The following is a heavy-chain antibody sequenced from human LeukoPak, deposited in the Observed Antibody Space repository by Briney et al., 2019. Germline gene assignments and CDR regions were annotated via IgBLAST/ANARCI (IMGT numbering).Heavy chain of an antibody. CDR1: GGSISSYY. J-gene: IGHJ3*02. Sequence: SETLSHTCTVSGGSISSYYLSWIRQPPGKGLEWIGYISYSGSTNYNPSLKSRVTMSVDTSKNQFSLKLSSVTAADTAVYYCARGQSGLDAFDIWGQGTMVTVSS. D-gene: IGHD7-27*01. V-gene: IGHV4-59*01. CDR2: ISYSGST. CDR3: ARGQSGLDAFDI.